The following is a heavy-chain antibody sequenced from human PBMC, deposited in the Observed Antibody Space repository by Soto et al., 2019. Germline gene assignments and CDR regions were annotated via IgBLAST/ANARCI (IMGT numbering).Heavy chain of an antibody. CDR3: ARWHRGLRCHLDS. J-gene: IGHJ5*01. V-gene: IGHV1-2*02. CDR1: GYTVSDYY. CDR2: SGTRGGGA. Sequence: ASVKVSCKAGGYTVSDYYIQCVRQAPGQGLEYMGWSGTRGGGAAYAQKLRGRVTMTRDTSVNVAYLHLSSLTADDTAVYFCARWHRGLRCHLDSWGHGTLVTVSS. D-gene: IGHD4-17*01.